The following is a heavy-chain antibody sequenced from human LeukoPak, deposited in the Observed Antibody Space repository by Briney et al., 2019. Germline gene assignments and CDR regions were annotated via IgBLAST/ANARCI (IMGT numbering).Heavy chain of an antibody. Sequence: GGSLRLSCAASGFTFSGYSMNWVRHAPGKGLEWVSYISSGSRTIYYADSVKGRFIISRDNAKISPYLQMNSLRAEDTAVYSSARESITGHRDLDSWGQGTLVTVSS. CDR2: ISSGSRTI. V-gene: IGHV3-48*01. J-gene: IGHJ4*02. D-gene: IGHD1-20*01. CDR3: ARESITGHRDLDS. CDR1: GFTFSGYS.